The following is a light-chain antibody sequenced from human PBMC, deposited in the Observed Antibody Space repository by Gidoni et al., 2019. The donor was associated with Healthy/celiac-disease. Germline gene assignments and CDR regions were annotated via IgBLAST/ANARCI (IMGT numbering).Light chain of an antibody. Sequence: DIVMTQFPDSLDVSLGERATINWKSSQSVLYSSNNKNYLPWYQQKPGQPPKLLIYWASTRESGVPDRFSGSGSGTDFTLTISSLQAEDVAVYYCQQYYSTPRTFGQGTKLEIK. CDR1: QSVLYSSNNKNY. J-gene: IGKJ2*02. CDR2: WAS. V-gene: IGKV4-1*01. CDR3: QQYYSTPRT.